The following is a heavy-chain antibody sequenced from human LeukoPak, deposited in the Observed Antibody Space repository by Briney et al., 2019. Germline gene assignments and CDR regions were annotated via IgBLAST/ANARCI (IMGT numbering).Heavy chain of an antibody. CDR3: ARGLRGIAARPFDY. Sequence: SETLSLTCTVSGGSISTSNYYWSWIRQPPGKGLEWIGEINHSGSTNYNPSLKSRVTISVDTSKNQFSLKLSSVTAADTAVYYCARGLRGIAARPFDYWGQGTLVTVSS. D-gene: IGHD6-6*01. CDR2: INHSGST. J-gene: IGHJ4*02. CDR1: GGSISTSNYY. V-gene: IGHV4-39*07.